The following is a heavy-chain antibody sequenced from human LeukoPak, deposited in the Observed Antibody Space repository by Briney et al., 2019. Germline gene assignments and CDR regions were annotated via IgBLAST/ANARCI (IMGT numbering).Heavy chain of an antibody. CDR3: AKKIGGVYGFDI. V-gene: IGHV3-23*01. D-gene: IGHD3-16*01. Sequence: GGSLRLSCAASGFTFSSYAIHWVRQAPGKGLEWVSGISGLGDRTYYADSVKGRFTISRGNSKDTLYLQMNSLRAEDTAVYYCAKKIGGVYGFDIWGQGTMVTVSS. J-gene: IGHJ3*02. CDR1: GFTFSSYA. CDR2: ISGLGDRT.